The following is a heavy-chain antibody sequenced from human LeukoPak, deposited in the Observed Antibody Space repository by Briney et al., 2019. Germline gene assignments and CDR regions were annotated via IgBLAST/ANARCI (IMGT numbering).Heavy chain of an antibody. D-gene: IGHD3-10*01. CDR3: AKDIVVRGPLNGGSDY. Sequence: GRSLRLSCAASGFTFDDYAMHWVRQAPGKGLEWVSGISWNSGSIGYADSVKGRFTISRDNAKNSLYLQMNSLRAEDTALYYCAKDIVVRGPLNGGSDYWGQGTLVTVSS. J-gene: IGHJ4*02. CDR1: GFTFDDYA. CDR2: ISWNSGSI. V-gene: IGHV3-9*01.